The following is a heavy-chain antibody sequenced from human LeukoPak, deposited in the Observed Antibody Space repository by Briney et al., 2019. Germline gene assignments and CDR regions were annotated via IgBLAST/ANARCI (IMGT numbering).Heavy chain of an antibody. CDR1: GGTLSSYT. J-gene: IGHJ5*02. D-gene: IGHD3-3*01. Sequence: SVKVSCKASGGTLSSYTISWVRQAPGQGLEWMGRIIPILGIANYAQKFQGRVTITADKSTSTAYMELSSLRSEDTAVYYCASSIYYDFWSGYSNWFDPWGQGTLVTVSS. V-gene: IGHV1-69*02. CDR2: IIPILGIA. CDR3: ASSIYYDFWSGYSNWFDP.